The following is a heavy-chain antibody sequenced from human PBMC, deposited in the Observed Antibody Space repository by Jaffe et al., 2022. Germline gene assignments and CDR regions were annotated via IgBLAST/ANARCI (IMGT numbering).Heavy chain of an antibody. Sequence: EVQLVESGGGLVQPGGSLRLSCAASGFTVSGNFMSWVRQAPGKGLEWVSVIHGGGTTFYANSVKGRFTISRDTSENALYLQMNSLRLDDTAVYYCAKDGPSNGDLLAYWGQGILVTVSS. V-gene: IGHV3-66*02. D-gene: IGHD2-8*01. CDR2: IHGGGTT. J-gene: IGHJ4*02. CDR1: GFTVSGNF. CDR3: AKDGPSNGDLLAY.